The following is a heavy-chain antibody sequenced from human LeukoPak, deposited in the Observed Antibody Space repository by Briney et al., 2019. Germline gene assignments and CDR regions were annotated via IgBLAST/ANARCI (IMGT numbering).Heavy chain of an antibody. D-gene: IGHD3-3*02. J-gene: IGHJ6*03. V-gene: IGHV4-39*01. CDR1: GGSITSSGYY. CDR3: ARHLLSISHYYYYYYMDV. CDR2: IYYSGST. Sequence: PSETLSLTCTLSGGSITSSGYYWGWIRQPPGKGLEWIGSIYYSGSTYYGPSLKSRVTISVDTSKNQFSLKLSSVTAADTAVYYCARHLLSISHYYYYYYMDVWGKGTTVTVSS.